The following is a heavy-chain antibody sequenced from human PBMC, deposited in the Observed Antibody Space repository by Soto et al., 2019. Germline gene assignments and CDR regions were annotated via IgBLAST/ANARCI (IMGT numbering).Heavy chain of an antibody. CDR3: AKDSATHPPEYFHH. J-gene: IGHJ1*01. CDR2: LSGSGGNT. D-gene: IGHD5-12*01. V-gene: IGHV3-23*01. CDR1: GFTFSTYA. Sequence: LRLSCAASGFTFSTYAMSWVRQAPGKGLEWVSTLSGSGGNTYYADSVKGRFTISRDNSKNTLYLQMNSLRAEDTAVYYCAKDSATHPPEYFHHWGQGTLVTVSS.